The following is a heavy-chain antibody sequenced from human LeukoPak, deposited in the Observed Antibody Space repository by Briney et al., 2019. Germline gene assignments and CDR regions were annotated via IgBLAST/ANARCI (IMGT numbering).Heavy chain of an antibody. CDR1: GFIFSSFW. CDR2: IKSDGSEK. Sequence: GGSLRLSCAASGFIFSSFWMTWVRRTPGKGLEWVANIKSDGSEKYYVDSAKGRFTISRDNANNSLYLQMSSLRAEDTAVYYCARDGITVTQNAFDIWGQGTMVTVSS. J-gene: IGHJ3*02. CDR3: ARDGITVTQNAFDI. D-gene: IGHD4-17*01. V-gene: IGHV3-7*01.